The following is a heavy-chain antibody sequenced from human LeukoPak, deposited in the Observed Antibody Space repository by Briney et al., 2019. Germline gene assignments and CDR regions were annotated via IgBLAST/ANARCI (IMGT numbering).Heavy chain of an antibody. J-gene: IGHJ5*02. CDR2: INWNGAWT. CDR3: ARLYSSSWSSYNWFDP. CDR1: GFKFDDYG. Sequence: GGSLRLSCAASGFKFDDYGMSWVRQAPGKGLEWVCDINWNGAWTGYADSVKGRFTISRDNAKNSLYLQMNSLRAEDTAVYYCARLYSSSWSSYNWFDPWGQGTLVTVSS. V-gene: IGHV3-20*04. D-gene: IGHD6-13*01.